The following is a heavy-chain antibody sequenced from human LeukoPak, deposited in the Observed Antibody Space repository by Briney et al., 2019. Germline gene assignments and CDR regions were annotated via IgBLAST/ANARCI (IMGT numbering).Heavy chain of an antibody. CDR3: AKLSHMTPSQQPFDY. D-gene: IGHD1/OR15-1a*01. J-gene: IGHJ4*02. V-gene: IGHV3-30*02. CDR1: GFTFSSYG. Sequence: PGGSLRLSCAASGFTFSSYGMHWVRRAPGKGLEWVAFIRYDGSNKYYADSVKGRFTISRDNSKNTLYLQMNSLRAEDTAVYYCAKLSHMTPSQQPFDYWGQGTPVTVSS. CDR2: IRYDGSNK.